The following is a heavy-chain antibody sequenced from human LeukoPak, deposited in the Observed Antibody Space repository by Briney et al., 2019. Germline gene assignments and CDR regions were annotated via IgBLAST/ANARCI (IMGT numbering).Heavy chain of an antibody. Sequence: PGRSLRPSCAASGFTFSDYGMHWVRQAPGKGLEWVALIWFDGSNRKYADSVKGRFTISRDKSNNTLYLQMNSLRAEDTAVYYCARDGEWLVPSAEYFQHWGQGTLVTVSS. D-gene: IGHD6-19*01. CDR1: GFTFSDYG. CDR2: IWFDGSNR. V-gene: IGHV3-33*01. J-gene: IGHJ1*01. CDR3: ARDGEWLVPSAEYFQH.